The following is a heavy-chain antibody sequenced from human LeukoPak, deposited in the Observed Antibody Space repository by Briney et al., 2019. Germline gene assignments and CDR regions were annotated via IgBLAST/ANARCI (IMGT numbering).Heavy chain of an antibody. CDR1: GFTFSSYS. CDR3: ARDLAGTGYDY. CDR2: ISSSSSTI. D-gene: IGHD3/OR15-3a*01. J-gene: IGHJ4*02. Sequence: VGSLRLSCAASGFTFSSYSMNWVRQAPGKGQEWVSYISSSSSTIYYADSVKGRFTISRDNAKNSLYLQMNSLRAEDTAVYYCARDLAGTGYDYWGQGTLVTVSS. V-gene: IGHV3-48*01.